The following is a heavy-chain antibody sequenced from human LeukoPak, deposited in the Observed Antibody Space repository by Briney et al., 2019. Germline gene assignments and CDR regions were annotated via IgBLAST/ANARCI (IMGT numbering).Heavy chain of an antibody. J-gene: IGHJ4*02. Sequence: SETLSLTCAVYGGSFSGYYWSWIRQSPGKGLEWIGESNHSGSTNYNPSLKSRVTISVDTSKNQFSLKLSSVTAADTAVYYCARVEEDYYVDYWGQGTLVTVSS. CDR1: GGSFSGYY. V-gene: IGHV4-34*01. CDR3: ARVEEDYYVDY. CDR2: SNHSGST.